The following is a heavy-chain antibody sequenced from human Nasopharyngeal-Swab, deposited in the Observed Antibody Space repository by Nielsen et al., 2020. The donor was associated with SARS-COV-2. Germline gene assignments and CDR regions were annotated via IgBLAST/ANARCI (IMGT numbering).Heavy chain of an antibody. J-gene: IGHJ5*02. D-gene: IGHD6-13*01. CDR3: ARVLEYGSSQHWFDP. Sequence: WVRQAPGHGLEWMGWISAYNGNTNYAQKLQGRVTMTTDTSTSTAYMELRSLRSDDTAVYYCARVLEYGSSQHWFDPWGQGTLVTVSS. CDR2: ISAYNGNT. V-gene: IGHV1-18*01.